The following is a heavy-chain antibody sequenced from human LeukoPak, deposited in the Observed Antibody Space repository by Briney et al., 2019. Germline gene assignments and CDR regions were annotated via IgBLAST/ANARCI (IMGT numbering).Heavy chain of an antibody. Sequence: PSETLSLTCTVSGDSINSFYWSWIRQPAGKGLEWIGRIYTSGSTSYSPSLKSRVTMSVDTSKNKFSLKLSSVTAADTAIYYCATTTIRLGYWGQGTLVTVSS. J-gene: IGHJ4*02. CDR3: ATTTIRLGY. D-gene: IGHD1-26*01. V-gene: IGHV4-4*07. CDR2: IYTSGST. CDR1: GDSINSFY.